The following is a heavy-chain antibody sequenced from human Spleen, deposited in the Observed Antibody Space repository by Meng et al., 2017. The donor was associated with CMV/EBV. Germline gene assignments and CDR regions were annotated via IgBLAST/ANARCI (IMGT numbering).Heavy chain of an antibody. J-gene: IGHJ5*02. Sequence: QLHLQQWGGRLLKPSEALSLTCAVYGGSFSGDYWSWIRQPPGKGLEWIGEINHSGSTNYNPSLKSRVTISVDTSKNQFSLKLSSVTAADTAVYYCARGRRIAAAGTLYPWGQGTLVTVSS. CDR1: GGSFSGDY. D-gene: IGHD6-13*01. CDR2: INHSGST. V-gene: IGHV4-34*01. CDR3: ARGRRIAAAGTLYP.